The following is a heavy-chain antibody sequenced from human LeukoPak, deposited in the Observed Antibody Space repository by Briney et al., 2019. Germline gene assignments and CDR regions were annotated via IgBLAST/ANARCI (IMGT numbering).Heavy chain of an antibody. CDR2: IYASGST. Sequence: PSETLSLTCTVSGGSISSGSYYWSWIRQPAGKGLEWIGRIYASGSTNYNPSLKSRVTISVDTSQNQFSLKLSSVTAADTAVYYCARAGITMVRGVIYDYWGQGTLVTVSS. V-gene: IGHV4-61*02. CDR3: ARAGITMVRGVIYDY. D-gene: IGHD3-10*01. CDR1: GGSISSGSYY. J-gene: IGHJ4*02.